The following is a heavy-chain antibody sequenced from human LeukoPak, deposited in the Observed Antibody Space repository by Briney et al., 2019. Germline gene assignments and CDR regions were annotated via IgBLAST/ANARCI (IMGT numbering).Heavy chain of an antibody. J-gene: IGHJ3*02. V-gene: IGHV6-1*01. CDR2: TYGRTKWYN. D-gene: IGHD7-27*01. CDR1: GDSFSSNSAA. Sequence: SQTLSLTCAISGDSFSSNSAAWNWIRQSPSRGLEWLGRTYGRTKWYNDYAVSVKSRITINPDTSKNQFSLPLNSVTPEDTAVYYCARVNPNGAGDNDAFDIWGQGTMVTVSS. CDR3: ARVNPNGAGDNDAFDI.